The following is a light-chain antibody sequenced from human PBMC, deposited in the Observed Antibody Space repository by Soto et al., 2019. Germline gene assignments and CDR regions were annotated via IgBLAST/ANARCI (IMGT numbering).Light chain of an antibody. CDR1: QSVSSSY. CDR2: GAS. CDR3: QQYETFSGT. J-gene: IGKJ1*01. Sequence: IVMTQSPATLSVSPGERATLSCRASQSVSSSYLAWYQQKPGQAPRLLIYGASSRATGIPDRFSGSGSGTDFTLTIASLQPDDFATYYCQQYETFSGTFGPGTKVDI. V-gene: IGKV3-20*01.